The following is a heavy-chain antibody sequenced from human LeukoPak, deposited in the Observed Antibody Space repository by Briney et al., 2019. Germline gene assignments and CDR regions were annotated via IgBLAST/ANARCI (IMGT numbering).Heavy chain of an antibody. D-gene: IGHD2-15*01. CDR2: INHSGST. J-gene: IGHJ4*02. CDR1: GGSFSGYY. CDR3: ARGGGRGAFDPYYFDY. V-gene: IGHV4-34*01. Sequence: KSSETLSLTCAVYGGSFSGYYWSWIRQPPGKGLEWIGEINHSGSTNYNSSLKSRVTISVDTSKNQFSLKLSSVTAADTAVFFCARGGGRGAFDPYYFDYWGQGTLVTVSS.